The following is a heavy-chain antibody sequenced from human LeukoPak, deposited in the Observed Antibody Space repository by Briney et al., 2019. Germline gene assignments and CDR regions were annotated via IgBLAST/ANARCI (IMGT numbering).Heavy chain of an antibody. CDR2: INGYGSST. V-gene: IGHV3-74*01. CDR3: ARDAPGNTALDY. J-gene: IGHJ4*02. D-gene: IGHD5-18*01. Sequence: GGSLRLSWAASGFTFGSYWMQGVRQAAGKGVGWVARINGYGSSTDFADSVKGRFTISRDNAKNTLYLQMTSLRAEDTAVYSCARDAPGNTALDYWGQGTLVTVSS. CDR1: GFTFGSYW.